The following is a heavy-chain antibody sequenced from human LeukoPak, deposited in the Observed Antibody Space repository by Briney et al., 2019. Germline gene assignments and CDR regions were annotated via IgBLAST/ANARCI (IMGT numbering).Heavy chain of an antibody. CDR1: GFIFSDFG. CDR2: ISLDGSEE. CDR3: ARVRGCSSTSCYGWFDP. Sequence: GGSLRLSCAASGFIFSDFGLHWVRQAPGKGLEWVAFISLDGSEEFYTDSVKGRFTISRDTSKNTLYLQMNSLRAEDTAVYYCARVRGCSSTSCYGWFDPWGQGTLVTVSS. V-gene: IGHV3-30*12. D-gene: IGHD2-2*01. J-gene: IGHJ5*02.